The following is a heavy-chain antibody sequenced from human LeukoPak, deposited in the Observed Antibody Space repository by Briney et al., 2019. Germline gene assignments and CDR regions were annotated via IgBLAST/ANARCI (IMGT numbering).Heavy chain of an antibody. D-gene: IGHD6-19*01. CDR3: ARDPGSSGWSTFDY. V-gene: IGHV3-11*01. J-gene: IGHJ4*02. CDR1: GFTFSDYY. CDR2: ISSSGSTI. Sequence: GGSLRLSCESSGFTFSDYYMSWIRQAPGKGLEWVSYISSSGSTIYYADSVKGRFTISRDNAKNSLYLQMNSLRAEDTAVYYCARDPGSSGWSTFDYWGRGTPVTVSS.